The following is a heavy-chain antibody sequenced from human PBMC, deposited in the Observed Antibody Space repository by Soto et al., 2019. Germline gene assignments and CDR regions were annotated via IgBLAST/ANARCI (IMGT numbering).Heavy chain of an antibody. D-gene: IGHD1-20*01. CDR1: GFSFGTYL. CDR3: TRETVAGITGLDY. V-gene: IGHV3-23*01. CDR2: ISGNGFDT. J-gene: IGHJ4*02. Sequence: GSLRLSCNASGFSFGTYLMTWVRQAPGKGLEWVSSISGNGFDTYYAGSVRGRFSISRDASENILYLQMNSLRVDDTALYYCTRETVAGITGLDYWGPGTLVTVSS.